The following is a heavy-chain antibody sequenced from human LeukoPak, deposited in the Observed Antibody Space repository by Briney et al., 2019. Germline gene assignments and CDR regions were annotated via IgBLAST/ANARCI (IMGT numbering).Heavy chain of an antibody. D-gene: IGHD6-19*01. CDR2: ISAYSGNT. Sequence: ASVKVSCKASGYSFINYIISWVRQAPGQGLEWMGWISAYSGNTKYAQNLQGRVTMTTDTSTSTAYMELSRLRSDDTAVYYCATVPSSGWPIDYWGQGTLVTVSS. CDR1: GYSFINYI. CDR3: ATVPSSGWPIDY. V-gene: IGHV1-18*01. J-gene: IGHJ4*02.